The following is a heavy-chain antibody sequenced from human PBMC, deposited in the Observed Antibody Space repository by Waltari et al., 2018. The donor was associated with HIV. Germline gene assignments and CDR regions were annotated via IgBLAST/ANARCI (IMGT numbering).Heavy chain of an antibody. V-gene: IGHV3-15*01. CDR2: IKSKTEGWTT. Sequence: EVQLVQSGGGLVKPGGSLRLSCGASVVSFSDVWLNWVRQAPGQGLEWVGQIKSKTEGWTTDYAAPVKGRFTISRDDSKNMLFLEMNSLNTDDTASYYCTVGKSSGYYWGQGTLVTVSS. D-gene: IGHD3-22*01. CDR3: TVGKSSGYY. CDR1: VVSFSDVW. J-gene: IGHJ4*02.